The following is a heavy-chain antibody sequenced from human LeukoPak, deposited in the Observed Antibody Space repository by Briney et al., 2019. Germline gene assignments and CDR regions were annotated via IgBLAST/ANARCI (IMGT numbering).Heavy chain of an antibody. J-gene: IGHJ4*02. CDR3: AREYCSGGSCFDY. CDR2: FYVGGAT. CDR1: GFSVTNNY. V-gene: IGHV3-53*01. Sequence: PGGSLRLSCAVSGFSVTNNYMSWVRQAPGKGLEWVSVFYVGGATYYADSVKGRFTISRDNSENTLYLQMKSLRAEDTAVYYCAREYCSGGSCFDYWGQGTLVTVSS. D-gene: IGHD2-15*01.